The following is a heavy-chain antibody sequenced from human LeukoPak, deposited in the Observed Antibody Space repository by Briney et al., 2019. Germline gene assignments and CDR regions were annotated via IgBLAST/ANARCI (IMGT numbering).Heavy chain of an antibody. J-gene: IGHJ3*02. CDR3: ARVDVHSRNAFDI. Sequence: GGSLRLSCAASGFTFSSYWMSWVRQAPGKGLEWVANIKQDGSEKYYVDSVKGRFTIFRDNAKNSLYLQMNSLRAEDTAVYYCARVDVHSRNAFDIWGQGTMVTVSS. CDR1: GFTFSSYW. CDR2: IKQDGSEK. D-gene: IGHD6-13*01. V-gene: IGHV3-7*01.